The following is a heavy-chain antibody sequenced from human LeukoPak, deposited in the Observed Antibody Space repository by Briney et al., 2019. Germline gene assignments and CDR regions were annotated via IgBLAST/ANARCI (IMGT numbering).Heavy chain of an antibody. V-gene: IGHV4-59*01. D-gene: IGHD6-13*01. CDR3: ARSRGSSVDY. Sequence: KSLETLSLTCAVYGGSFSSYYWSWIRQPPGKGLEWIGYIYYSGSTNYNPSLKSRVTISVDTSKNQFSLKLSSVTAADTAVYYCARSRGSSVDYWGQGTLVTVSS. CDR2: IYYSGST. CDR1: GGSFSSYY. J-gene: IGHJ4*02.